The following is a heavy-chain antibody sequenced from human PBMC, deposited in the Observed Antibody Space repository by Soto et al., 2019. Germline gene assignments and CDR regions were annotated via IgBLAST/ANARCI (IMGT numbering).Heavy chain of an antibody. CDR1: GFTLSSYS. J-gene: IGHJ6*02. D-gene: IGHD3-16*01. CDR3: ARPGEGVLFYYALDV. CDR2: ISSGSDTI. Sequence: EVQLVESGGGLVQPGGSLRLSCVASGFTLSSYSMNWVRQAPGKGLEWISYISSGSDTIYYADSVTGRFTVSRDNAKNSLYLQMNSLRDEDTAVYYCARPGEGVLFYYALDVWGQGTTVTVSS. V-gene: IGHV3-48*02.